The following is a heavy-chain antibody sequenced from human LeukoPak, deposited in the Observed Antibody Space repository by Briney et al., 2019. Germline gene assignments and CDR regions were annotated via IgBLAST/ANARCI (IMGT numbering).Heavy chain of an antibody. J-gene: IGHJ6*02. CDR3: ARGVVVAADYYGMDV. CDR1: GGTFSSYA. CDR2: IIPIFGTA. D-gene: IGHD2-15*01. Sequence: SVKVSCKASGGTFSSYAISWVRQAPGQGLGWMGGIIPIFGTANYAQKFQGRVTITADESTSTAYMELSSLRSEDTAVYYCARGVVVAADYYGMDVWGQGTTVTVSS. V-gene: IGHV1-69*13.